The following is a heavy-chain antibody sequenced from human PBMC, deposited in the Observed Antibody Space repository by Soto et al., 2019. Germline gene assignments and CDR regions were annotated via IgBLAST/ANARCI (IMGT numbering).Heavy chain of an antibody. CDR2: TYYRSKWYN. Sequence: PSQTLSLTCAISGDSVSSNSAAWNWIRQSPSRGLEWLGRTYYRSKWYNDYAVSVKSRITINPDTSKNQFPLQLNSVTPEDTAVYYCARTLLSPRYSSSWPQKYYFDYWGQGTLVTVSS. D-gene: IGHD6-13*01. V-gene: IGHV6-1*01. CDR1: GDSVSSNSAA. CDR3: ARTLLSPRYSSSWPQKYYFDY. J-gene: IGHJ4*02.